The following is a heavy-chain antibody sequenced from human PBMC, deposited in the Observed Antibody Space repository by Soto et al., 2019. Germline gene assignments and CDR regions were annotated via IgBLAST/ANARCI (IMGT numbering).Heavy chain of an antibody. J-gene: IGHJ4*02. Sequence: SETLSLTCTVSGVSISNYYWSWIRQPPGKGLEWIGYISYSGSTNYNPSLNSRVTISVDTSKNQFSLKLTSVTAADTAVYYCARYKRRGYDDFDCWGQGTLVTVSS. V-gene: IGHV4-59*08. CDR1: GVSISNYY. D-gene: IGHD5-12*01. CDR3: ARYKRRGYDDFDC. CDR2: ISYSGST.